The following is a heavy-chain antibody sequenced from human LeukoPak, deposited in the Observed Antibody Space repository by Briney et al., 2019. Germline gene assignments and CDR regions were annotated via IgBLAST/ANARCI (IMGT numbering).Heavy chain of an antibody. V-gene: IGHV4-30-4*01. CDR1: GGSISSGDYY. D-gene: IGHD6-13*01. Sequence: PSETLSLTCTVSGGSISSGDYYWSWIRQPPGKGLEWIGYIYYSGSTYYNPSLKSRVTISVDTSKNQFSLKLSSVTAADTAVYYCARLLTGIAAADWFDPWGQGTLVTVSS. CDR2: IYYSGST. CDR3: ARLLTGIAAADWFDP. J-gene: IGHJ5*02.